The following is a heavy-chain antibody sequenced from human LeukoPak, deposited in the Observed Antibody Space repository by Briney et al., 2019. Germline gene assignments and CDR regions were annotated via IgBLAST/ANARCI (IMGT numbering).Heavy chain of an antibody. J-gene: IGHJ3*02. CDR3: ARQSLWFGESSDPHDAFDI. D-gene: IGHD3-10*01. V-gene: IGHV4-39*01. Sequence: PSQTLSLTCTVSGGSISSNSNYYWSWIRQPPGKGLEWIGEINHSGSTNYNPSLKSRVTISVDTSKNQFSLKLSSVTAADTAVYYCARQSLWFGESSDPHDAFDIWGQGTMVTVSS. CDR2: INHSGST. CDR1: GGSISSNSNYY.